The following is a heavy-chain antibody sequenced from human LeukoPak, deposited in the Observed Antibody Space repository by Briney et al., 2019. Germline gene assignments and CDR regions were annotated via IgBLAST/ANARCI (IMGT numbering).Heavy chain of an antibody. Sequence: GGSLRLSCAASGFTFSSYGMHWVRQAPGKGLEWVAFIRYDGSNKYYADSVKGRFTISRDNPKNTLYLQMKSLRAEDTAVYYCAKGGGYEAQYYYYYLDVWGKGTTFTISS. CDR1: GFTFSSYG. D-gene: IGHD5-12*01. V-gene: IGHV3-30*02. CDR3: AKGGGYEAQYYYYYLDV. CDR2: IRYDGSNK. J-gene: IGHJ6*03.